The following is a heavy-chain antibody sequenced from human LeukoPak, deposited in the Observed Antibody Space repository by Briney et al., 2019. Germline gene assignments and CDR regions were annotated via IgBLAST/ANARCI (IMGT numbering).Heavy chain of an antibody. Sequence: PGGSLRLSCEASGFTFSNYVIHWVRQAPGKGLEWLAVISYDGINKYYADSVKGRFTISRDHSKTTVDLQMDSLGGADTAVYYCGGSPPYYNRDFWERGPRVPVS. CDR3: GGSPPYYNRDF. V-gene: IGHV3-30-3*01. J-gene: IGHJ6*03. D-gene: IGHD3-16*01. CDR1: GFTFSNYV. CDR2: ISYDGINK.